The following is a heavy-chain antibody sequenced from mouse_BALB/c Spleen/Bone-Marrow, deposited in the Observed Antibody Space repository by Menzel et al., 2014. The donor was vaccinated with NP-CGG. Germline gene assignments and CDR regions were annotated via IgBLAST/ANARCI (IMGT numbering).Heavy chain of an antibody. CDR3: ARVTTDWYFDV. D-gene: IGHD1-1*01. CDR1: GYSFTGYF. V-gene: IGHV1-20*02. CDR2: INPYNGDS. Sequence: EVLLQQSGPELVKPGASVKISCKASGYSFTGYFMNWVIQSHGKSLEWIGRINPYNGDSFYNQKFKGKATLTVDKSSSTAHMELRSLASEDSAVYYCARVTTDWYFDVWGAGTTVTVSS. J-gene: IGHJ1*01.